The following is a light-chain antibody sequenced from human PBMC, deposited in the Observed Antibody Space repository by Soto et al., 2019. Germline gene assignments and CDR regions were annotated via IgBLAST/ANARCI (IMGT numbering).Light chain of an antibody. Sequence: EIVLTQSPGTLSLSPGERATLSCRASQSVSSNYLAWYQQKPGQAPRLLIYGASSRATGIPDRFSGRGSGTDFTLTVSRLEPEDFAVYYCQQYGGSATFGQGTKVEIK. CDR3: QQYGGSAT. CDR1: QSVSSNY. J-gene: IGKJ1*01. CDR2: GAS. V-gene: IGKV3-20*01.